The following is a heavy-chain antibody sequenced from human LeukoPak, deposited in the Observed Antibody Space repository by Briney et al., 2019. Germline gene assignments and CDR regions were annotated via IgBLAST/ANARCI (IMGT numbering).Heavy chain of an antibody. CDR1: GGSISSGDYY. J-gene: IGHJ4*02. CDR2: IYYSGST. D-gene: IGHD3-10*01. Sequence: PSQTLSLTCTVSGGSISSGDYYWSWIRQPPGKGLEWIGYIYYSGSTYYNPSLKSRVTISVDTSKNQFSLKLSSVTAADTAVYYCARVVFYGSGKKFFDYWGQGTLVTVSS. V-gene: IGHV4-30-4*01. CDR3: ARVVFYGSGKKFFDY.